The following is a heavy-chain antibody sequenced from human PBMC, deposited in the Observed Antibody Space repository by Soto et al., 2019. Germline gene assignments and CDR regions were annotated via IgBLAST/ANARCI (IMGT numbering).Heavy chain of an antibody. CDR1: GGSISSSSYY. V-gene: IGHV4-39*01. CDR3: ASTGYDMSWRD. D-gene: IGHD3-9*01. CDR2: IYYSGST. J-gene: IGHJ4*02. Sequence: SEILSLTCTVSGGSISSSSYYWGWIRQPPGKGLEWIGSIYYSGSTYYNPSLKSRVTISVDTSKNQFSLKLSSVTAADTAVYYCASTGYDMSWRDWGQGTLVTVSS.